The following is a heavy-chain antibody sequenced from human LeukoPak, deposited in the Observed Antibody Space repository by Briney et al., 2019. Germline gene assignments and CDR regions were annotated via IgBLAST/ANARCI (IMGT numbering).Heavy chain of an antibody. Sequence: SETLSLTCAVYGGSFSGYYWSWIRQPPGKGLEWLGEINHSGSTNYNPSLKSRVTIAVDTSKNQFYLKLSSVTAADTAVYYCARKSLNYGGNADAAFDIWGQGTMVTVSS. CDR1: GGSFSGYY. V-gene: IGHV4-34*01. CDR2: INHSGST. J-gene: IGHJ3*02. CDR3: ARKSLNYGGNADAAFDI. D-gene: IGHD4-23*01.